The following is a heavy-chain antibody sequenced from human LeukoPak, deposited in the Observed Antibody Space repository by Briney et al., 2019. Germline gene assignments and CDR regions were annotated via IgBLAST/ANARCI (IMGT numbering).Heavy chain of an antibody. CDR2: VYSSGST. D-gene: IGHD2-15*01. V-gene: IGHV4-59*01. CDR1: GGSISSYY. J-gene: IGHJ3*02. Sequence: ETLSLTCTVSGGSISSYYWSWIRRPPGKGLEWIGYVYSSGSTNYNPALQGRVTISVDTSKNQFSLKLTSVTAADTAMYYCARYSLYCSGGSCYPDAFDIWGQGTMVTVSS. CDR3: ARYSLYCSGGSCYPDAFDI.